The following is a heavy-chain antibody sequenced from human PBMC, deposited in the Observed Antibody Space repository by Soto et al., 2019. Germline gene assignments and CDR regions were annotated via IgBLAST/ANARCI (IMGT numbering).Heavy chain of an antibody. Sequence: PSETLSLTCTVSGGSISSGGYYWSWIRQHPGKGLEWIGYIYYSGSTYYNPSLKSRVTISVDTSKNQFSLKLSSVTAADTAVYYCARDQGSSGYLAYWGQGTLVTVSS. CDR1: GGSISSGGYY. D-gene: IGHD3-22*01. CDR2: IYYSGST. J-gene: IGHJ4*02. CDR3: ARDQGSSGYLAY. V-gene: IGHV4-31*02.